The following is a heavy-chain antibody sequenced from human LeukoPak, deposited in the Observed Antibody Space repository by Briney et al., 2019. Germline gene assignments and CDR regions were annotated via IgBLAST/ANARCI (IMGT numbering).Heavy chain of an antibody. CDR1: GYTFTSYD. CDR3: ARGRTRYYYDSSGNFDY. Sequence: ASVKVSCKASGYTFTSYDINWVRQATGQGLEWMEWMNPNSGNTGYAQKFQGRVTMTRNTSISTAYMELSSLRSEDTAVYYCARGRTRYYYDSSGNFDYWGQGTLVTVSS. CDR2: MNPNSGNT. J-gene: IGHJ4*02. D-gene: IGHD3-22*01. V-gene: IGHV1-8*01.